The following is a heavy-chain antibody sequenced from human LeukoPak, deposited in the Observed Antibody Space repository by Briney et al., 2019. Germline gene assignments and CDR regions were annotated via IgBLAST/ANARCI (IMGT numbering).Heavy chain of an antibody. Sequence: PSETLSLTCTVSGGSISSYYWSWIRQPPGKGLEWIGYIYYSGSTNYNASLTNRVTISVDTSKNQFSLKMSSVTAADTAVYYCAREVGYCSGGSCYSYFDYWGQGTLVTVSS. CDR1: GGSISSYY. CDR3: AREVGYCSGGSCYSYFDY. D-gene: IGHD2-15*01. CDR2: IYYSGST. J-gene: IGHJ4*02. V-gene: IGHV4-59*01.